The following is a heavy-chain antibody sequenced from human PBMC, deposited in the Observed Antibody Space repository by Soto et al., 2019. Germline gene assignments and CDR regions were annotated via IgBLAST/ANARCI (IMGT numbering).Heavy chain of an antibody. CDR3: AKVRASYLSASYFYYGLDV. CDR1: GFTVSSNY. CDR2: IYSGGST. D-gene: IGHD3-10*01. Sequence: EVQMVESGGGLIQPGGSLRLSCAAFGFTVSSNYMTWVRQAPGKGLEWVSVIYSGGSTYYADSVKGRFTISRDNSRNTLYLQMNSLRAEDTAVYYCAKVRASYLSASYFYYGLDVWGQGTTVTVSS. J-gene: IGHJ6*02. V-gene: IGHV3-53*01.